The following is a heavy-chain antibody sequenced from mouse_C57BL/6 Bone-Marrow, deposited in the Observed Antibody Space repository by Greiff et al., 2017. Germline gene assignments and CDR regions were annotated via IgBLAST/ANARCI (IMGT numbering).Heavy chain of an antibody. V-gene: IGHV1-54*01. CDR1: GYAFTNYL. Sequence: QVQLQQSGAELVRPGTSVKVSCKASGYAFTNYLIEWVKQRPGQGLEWIGVINPGSGGTNYNEKFKGKATLTADKSSSTAYMQPSSLTSEDSAVYFCARGRLSGAMDYWGQGTSVTVSA. CDR2: INPGSGGT. J-gene: IGHJ4*01. CDR3: ARGRLSGAMDY.